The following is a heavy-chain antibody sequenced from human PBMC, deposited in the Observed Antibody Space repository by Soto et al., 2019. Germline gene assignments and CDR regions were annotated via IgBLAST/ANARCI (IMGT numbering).Heavy chain of an antibody. CDR3: AVKYYNILTGNFGFDS. CDR2: ISYDGSNK. J-gene: IGHJ4*02. V-gene: IGHV3-30*03. D-gene: IGHD3-9*01. Sequence: GGSLRLSCAASGFSFSDYGMHWVRQAPGKGLEWVAVISYDGSNKYYADSVKGRVTISRDNSKNTVYLQMNSLRTEDTAVYYCAVKYYNILTGNFGFDSWGQGALVTVSS. CDR1: GFSFSDYG.